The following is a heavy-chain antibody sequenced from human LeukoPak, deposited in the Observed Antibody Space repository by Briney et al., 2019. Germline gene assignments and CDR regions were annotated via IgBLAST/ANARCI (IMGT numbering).Heavy chain of an antibody. Sequence: SETLSLTCTVSGGSISSSSYYWGWIRQPTGKGLEWIGSIYYSGSTYYNPSLKSRVTISVDTSKNQFSLKLSSVTAADTAVYYCARGRPFTIFGVVGYYYYMDVWGKGTTVTVSS. D-gene: IGHD3-3*01. CDR1: GGSISSSSYY. CDR3: ARGRPFTIFGVVGYYYYMDV. CDR2: IYYSGST. J-gene: IGHJ6*03. V-gene: IGHV4-39*07.